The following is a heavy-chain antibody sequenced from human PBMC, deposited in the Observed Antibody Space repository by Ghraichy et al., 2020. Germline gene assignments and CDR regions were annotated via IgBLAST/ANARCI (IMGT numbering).Heavy chain of an antibody. CDR2: ISSDGTST. CDR3: ARGPGSDGYSYGPNIIGGFDY. CDR1: GFTFSSYA. J-gene: IGHJ4*02. Sequence: GGSLRLSCAASGFTFSSYAMHWVRQAPGKGLEYVSAISSDGTSTHYVNSVEGRFTISRDNSKDTLFLQMGSLRPEDMAVYYCARGPGSDGYSYGPNIIGGFDYWGQGTLVTVSS. V-gene: IGHV3-64*01. D-gene: IGHD5-18*01.